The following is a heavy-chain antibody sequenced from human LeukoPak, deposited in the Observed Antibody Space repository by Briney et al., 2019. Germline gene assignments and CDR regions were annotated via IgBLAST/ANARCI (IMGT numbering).Heavy chain of an antibody. CDR3: AKDGSDYVWGSYRPDSVFDY. CDR1: GFTFSSYW. V-gene: IGHV3-7*01. D-gene: IGHD3-16*02. J-gene: IGHJ4*02. CDR2: IKQDGSEK. Sequence: GGSLRLSCAASGFTFSSYWMSWVRQAPGKGLEWVANIKQDGSEKYYVDSVKGRFTISRDNAKNSLYLQMNSLRAEDTAVYYCAKDGSDYVWGSYRPDSVFDYWGQGTLVTVSS.